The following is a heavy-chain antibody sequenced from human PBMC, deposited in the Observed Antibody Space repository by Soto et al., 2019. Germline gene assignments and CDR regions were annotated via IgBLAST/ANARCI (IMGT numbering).Heavy chain of an antibody. CDR2: ISYDGSDK. J-gene: IGHJ6*02. D-gene: IGHD3-22*01. Sequence: VQLVESGGGEVQPGRSLRLSCAASGFKYTDFALHWVRQAPGKGLEWVTIISYDGSDKYYADSVKGRFVISRDNPKNTLYLEMNSLSHEDTAVYFCARRAWDSYYAIDVWGQGTKVTVFS. CDR1: GFKYTDFA. CDR3: ARRAWDSYYAIDV. V-gene: IGHV3-30*09.